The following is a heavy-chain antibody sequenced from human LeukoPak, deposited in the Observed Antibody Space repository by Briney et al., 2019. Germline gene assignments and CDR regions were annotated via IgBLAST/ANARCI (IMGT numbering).Heavy chain of an antibody. J-gene: IGHJ4*02. V-gene: IGHV1-69*05. CDR1: GGTFSSYA. Sequence: VASVKVSCKASGGTFSSYAISWVRQAPGQGLEWMGRIIPIFGTANYAQKFQGRVTITTDESTSTAYMELSSLRPEDTAVYYCARDLRVDVYWWLFHDYWGQGTLVTVSS. CDR2: IIPIFGTA. D-gene: IGHD3-22*01. CDR3: ARDLRVDVYWWLFHDY.